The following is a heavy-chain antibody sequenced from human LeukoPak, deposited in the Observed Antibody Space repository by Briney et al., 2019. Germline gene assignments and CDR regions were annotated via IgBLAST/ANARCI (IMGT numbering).Heavy chain of an antibody. V-gene: IGHV1-69*13. CDR1: GGTFSSYA. D-gene: IGHD1-26*01. Sequence: GASVKVSCKASGGTFSSYAISWVRQAPGQGLEWMGGIIPILGTANYAQKFQGRVTITADESTSTAYMELSSLRSEDTAVYYCARGPGELNAFDIWGQGTMVTVSS. CDR2: IIPILGTA. CDR3: ARGPGELNAFDI. J-gene: IGHJ3*02.